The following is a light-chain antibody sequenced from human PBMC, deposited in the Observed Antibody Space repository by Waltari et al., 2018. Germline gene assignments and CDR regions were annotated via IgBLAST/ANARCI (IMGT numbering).Light chain of an antibody. CDR1: SVSASTTSY. Sequence: QTVVTQQPSLSVSPGGTVTLTCALSSVSASTTSYATWYRQTPGQPPRTLLYKANTRSSGVPDRFSGSILGNKVALTITGAQADDESDYYCSLYMGSGIWVFGGGTKLTVL. CDR3: SLYMGSGIWV. J-gene: IGLJ3*02. V-gene: IGLV8-61*01. CDR2: KAN.